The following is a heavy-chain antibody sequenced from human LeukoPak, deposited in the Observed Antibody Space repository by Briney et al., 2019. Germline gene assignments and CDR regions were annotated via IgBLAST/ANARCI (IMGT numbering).Heavy chain of an antibody. CDR1: GSTFSSYA. J-gene: IGHJ5*02. Sequence: GGSLRLSCADSGSTFSSYAMSWVRQAPGKGLEWVSAISAGGGTTYYADSVKGRFTISRDKSKNTLYLQMNSLRAEDTAVYYCAKGYYYGSGSFRWFDPWGQGTLVTVSS. V-gene: IGHV3-23*01. CDR3: AKGYYYGSGSFRWFDP. D-gene: IGHD3-10*01. CDR2: ISAGGGTT.